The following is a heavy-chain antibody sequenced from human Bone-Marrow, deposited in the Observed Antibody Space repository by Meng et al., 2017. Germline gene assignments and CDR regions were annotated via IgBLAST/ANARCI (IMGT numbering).Heavy chain of an antibody. Sequence: GSLRLSCTVSGGSISSYYWSWIRQPPGKGLEWIGSIYYSGSTYYNPSLKSRVTISVDTSKNQFSLKLSSVTAADTAVYYCARVENGRADRFDLWGRGTLVTVSS. D-gene: IGHD5-24*01. CDR2: IYYSGST. CDR3: ARVENGRADRFDL. V-gene: IGHV4-59*12. J-gene: IGHJ2*01. CDR1: GGSISSYY.